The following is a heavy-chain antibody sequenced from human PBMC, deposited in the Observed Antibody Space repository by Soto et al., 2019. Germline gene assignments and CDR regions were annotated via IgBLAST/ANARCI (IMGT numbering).Heavy chain of an antibody. V-gene: IGHV3-23*01. D-gene: IGHD3-10*01. J-gene: IGHJ4*02. CDR3: ANRNDYGSGSYFPFDH. Sequence: EVQLLESGGGLVQPGGSLRLSCAASGFTFSSYGMSWVRQAPGKGLEWVSSISGGGGSTYYADSVKGRFTISRDNSKNKLYLKVSSLRAEDTAVYYCANRNDYGSGSYFPFDHWGQGTLVTVSS. CDR1: GFTFSSYG. CDR2: ISGGGGST.